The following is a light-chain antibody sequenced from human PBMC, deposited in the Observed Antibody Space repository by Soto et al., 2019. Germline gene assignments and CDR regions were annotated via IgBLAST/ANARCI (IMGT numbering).Light chain of an antibody. CDR3: SSYTTSNTRQIV. CDR2: DVS. Sequence: QSVLTQPASVSGSPGQSITISCTGTSSDVSGYNYVSWYQQHPGKAPKFMIYDVSNRPSGVSNRFSGSKSGNTASLTISGLQAEDEADYYCSSYTTSNTRQIVFGTGTKFTVL. V-gene: IGLV2-14*01. CDR1: SSDVSGYNY. J-gene: IGLJ1*01.